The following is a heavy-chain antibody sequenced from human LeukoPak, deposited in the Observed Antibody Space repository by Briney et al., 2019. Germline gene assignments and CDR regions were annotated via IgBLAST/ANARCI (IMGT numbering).Heavy chain of an antibody. CDR2: ISGSGGST. Sequence: GGSLRLSCAASGFTFSSYAMSWVRQAPGKGLEWVSAISGSGGSTYYADSVKGRFTISRDNSKNTLYLQMNSLRAEDTAVYYCAKDAAGSVYYYDSSGYYKKRGQGTLVTVSS. CDR3: AKDAAGSVYYYDSSGYYKK. CDR1: GFTFSSYA. V-gene: IGHV3-23*01. J-gene: IGHJ4*02. D-gene: IGHD3-22*01.